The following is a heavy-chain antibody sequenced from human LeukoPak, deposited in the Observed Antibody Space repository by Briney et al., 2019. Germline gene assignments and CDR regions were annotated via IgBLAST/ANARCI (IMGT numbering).Heavy chain of an antibody. CDR1: GYTFTSYD. J-gene: IGHJ2*01. CDR3: ARDLEMATTLYWYFDL. V-gene: IGHV1-8*03. D-gene: IGHD5-24*01. CDR2: MNPNSGNT. Sequence: AASVKVSCKASGYTFTSYDINWVRQATGQGLEWMGWMNPNSGNTGYAQKFQGRVTITRNTSISTAYMELSSLRSEDTAVYYCARDLEMATTLYWYFDLWGRGTLVTVSS.